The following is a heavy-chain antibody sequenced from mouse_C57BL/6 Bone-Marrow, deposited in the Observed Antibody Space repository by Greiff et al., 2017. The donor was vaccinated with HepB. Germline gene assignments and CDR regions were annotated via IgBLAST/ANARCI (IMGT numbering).Heavy chain of an antibody. CDR1: GYAFSSSW. V-gene: IGHV1-82*01. D-gene: IGHD2-3*01. CDR3: APGDGSRDY. J-gene: IGHJ2*01. Sequence: QVQLQQSGPELVKPGASVKISCKASGYAFSSSWMNWVKQRPGKGLEWIGRFYPGDGDTNYNGKFKGKATLTADKSSSTAYMQLSSLTSEDSAVYFCAPGDGSRDYWGQGTTLTVSS. CDR2: FYPGDGDT.